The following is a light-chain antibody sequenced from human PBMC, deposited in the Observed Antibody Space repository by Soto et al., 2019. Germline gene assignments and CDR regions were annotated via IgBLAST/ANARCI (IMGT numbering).Light chain of an antibody. V-gene: IGKV3-20*01. CDR1: QRVSSGY. Sequence: PGERATLSCRASQRVSSGYVAWYQQKPCQAPRLLIYGASSRANGIPGRCRASASATDLTLTISRLEPEDFAVYFCQQYGGSRPITFGQGTRLEIK. J-gene: IGKJ5*01. CDR2: GAS. CDR3: QQYGGSRPIT.